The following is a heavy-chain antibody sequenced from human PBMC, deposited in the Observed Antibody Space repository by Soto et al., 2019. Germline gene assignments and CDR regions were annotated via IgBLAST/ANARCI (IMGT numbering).Heavy chain of an antibody. CDR2: ISYDGSNK. CDR1: RFTFNTCG. CDR3: AKDPSFYDIRRSYYYGMDV. V-gene: IGHV3-30*18. J-gene: IGHJ6*02. Sequence: QVQLVESGGGVVQPGRSLRLSCAASRFTFNTCGMHWVRQAPGKGLEWVAIISYDGSNKYYADSVKGRFTISRDNSRNTLYLQMNILRVEDTAVYYCAKDPSFYDIRRSYYYGMDVWGQGTTVTVSS. D-gene: IGHD3-9*01.